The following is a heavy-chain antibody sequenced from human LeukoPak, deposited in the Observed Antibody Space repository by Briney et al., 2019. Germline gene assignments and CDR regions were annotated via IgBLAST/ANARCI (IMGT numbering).Heavy chain of an antibody. Sequence: PGGSLRLSCAASGFTFSSYSMNWVRQAPGKGLEWVSSISSSSSYIYYADSVKGRFTISRDNAKNSLYLQMNSLRAEDTAVYYCARSPSGIAAGTDWFDPWGQGTLVTVSS. D-gene: IGHD6-13*01. CDR2: ISSSSSYI. J-gene: IGHJ5*02. CDR1: GFTFSSYS. CDR3: ARSPSGIAAGTDWFDP. V-gene: IGHV3-21*01.